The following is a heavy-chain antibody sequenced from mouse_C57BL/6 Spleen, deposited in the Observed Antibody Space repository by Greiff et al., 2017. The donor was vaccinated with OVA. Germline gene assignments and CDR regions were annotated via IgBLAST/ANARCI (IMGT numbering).Heavy chain of an antibody. Sequence: VQLQQSGPELVKPGASVKISCKASGYAFSSSWMNWVKQRPGKGLEWIGRIYPGDGDTNYNGKFKGTATLTADKSTSTDYKQLSSMTSEDSAVYCGARSRKKGFDYWGQGTTLTVSS. CDR2: IYPGDGDT. J-gene: IGHJ2*01. CDR1: GYAFSSSW. CDR3: ARSRKKGFDY. V-gene: IGHV1-82*01.